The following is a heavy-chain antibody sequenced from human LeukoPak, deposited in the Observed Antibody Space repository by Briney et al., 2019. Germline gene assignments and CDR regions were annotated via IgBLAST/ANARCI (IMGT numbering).Heavy chain of an antibody. J-gene: IGHJ3*02. Sequence: GGSLRLSCAASGFTFSSYGMHWVRQAPGKGLGWVAVISYDGSNKYYADSVKGRFTISRDNSKNTLYLQMNSLRAEDTAVYYCAKGWFGEYDIWGQGTMVTVSS. CDR2: ISYDGSNK. V-gene: IGHV3-30*18. D-gene: IGHD3-10*01. CDR1: GFTFSSYG. CDR3: AKGWFGEYDI.